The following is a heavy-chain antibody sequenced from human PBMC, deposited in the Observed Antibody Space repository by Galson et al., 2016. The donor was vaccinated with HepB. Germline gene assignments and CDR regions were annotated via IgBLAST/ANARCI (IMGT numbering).Heavy chain of an antibody. CDR3: AKDPQWTTSSRGAFDV. V-gene: IGHV3-23*01. CDR1: GFSFSSYA. D-gene: IGHD6-6*01. CDR2: ITGRGTST. J-gene: IGHJ3*01. Sequence: SLRLSCAASGFSFSSYAMSWVRQAPGKGLEWVSTITGRGTSTYYADSVEGRFTISRDNSKSTLYLQMNGLRAEDTAVYYCAKDPQWTTSSRGAFDVWGQGTMLTFFS.